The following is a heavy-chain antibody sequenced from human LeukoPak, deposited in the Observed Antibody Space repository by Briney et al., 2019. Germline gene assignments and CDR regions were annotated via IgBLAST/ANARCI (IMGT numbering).Heavy chain of an antibody. V-gene: IGHV4-30-4*08. CDR1: GGSISRGDYY. Sequence: SQTLSLTCTVSGGSISRGDYYWSWIRQSPGKGLEWIGCIYYSGSTYYYNPSLKSRITISVDTSKNQFSLKLSSVTAADTAIYYCASTDCSDTMCSGANWFDPWGQGTLVTVSS. CDR2: IYYSGSTY. D-gene: IGHD2-2*01. J-gene: IGHJ5*02. CDR3: ASTDCSDTMCSGANWFDP.